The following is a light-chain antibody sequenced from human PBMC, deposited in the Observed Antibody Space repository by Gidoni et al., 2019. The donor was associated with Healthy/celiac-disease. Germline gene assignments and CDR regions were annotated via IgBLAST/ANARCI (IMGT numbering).Light chain of an antibody. CDR1: QSVSSN. CDR2: GAS. V-gene: IGKV3-15*01. Sequence: EIVMTQSPATLPVSPGERATLSCRASQSVSSNLAWYQQKPGQAPRLLIYGASTRATGIPARFSGSGSGTEFTLTISSLQSEDFAVYYCQQYNNWCSFGQGTKLEIK. CDR3: QQYNNWCS. J-gene: IGKJ2*04.